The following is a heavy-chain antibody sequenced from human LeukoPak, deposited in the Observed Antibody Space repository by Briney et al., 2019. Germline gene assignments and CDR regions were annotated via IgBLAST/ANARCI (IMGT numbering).Heavy chain of an antibody. V-gene: IGHV1-18*01. CDR1: GYTFTSYG. CDR2: ISAYNGNT. D-gene: IGHD1-26*01. Sequence: GASVKVSCKASGYTFTSYGISWVRQAPGQGLEWMGWISAYNGNTNYAQKLQGRVTMTTDTSTSTAYIELRSLRSDDTAVYYCARESGSGSYSPNYFDYWGQGTLVTVSS. CDR3: ARESGSGSYSPNYFDY. J-gene: IGHJ4*02.